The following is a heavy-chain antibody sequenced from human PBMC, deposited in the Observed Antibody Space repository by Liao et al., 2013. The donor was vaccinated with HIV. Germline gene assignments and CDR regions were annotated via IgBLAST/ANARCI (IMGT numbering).Heavy chain of an antibody. CDR3: ARDRGAYYYYYYYMDV. CDR2: MYTSGST. V-gene: IGHV4-4*07. Sequence: QVQLQESGPGLVKPSETLSLTCTVSGGSISSYYWNWIRQPAGKGLEWIGRMYTSGSTNYNPSLKSRLTMSVDTSKNQFSLKLSSVTAADTAVYYCARDRGAYYYYYYYMDVWGKGTTVTVSS. CDR1: GGSISSYY. J-gene: IGHJ6*03. D-gene: IGHD1-26*01.